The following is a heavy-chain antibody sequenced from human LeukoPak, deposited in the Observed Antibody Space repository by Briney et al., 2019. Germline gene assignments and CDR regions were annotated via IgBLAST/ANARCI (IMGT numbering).Heavy chain of an antibody. Sequence: KASETLSLTCTVSGGSISSYYWSWIRQPPGKGLEWIGEINHSGSANYNPSLKSRVTISADTSKNQFSLKLSSVTAADTAVYYCARGLRYYDFWSAQRGMDVWGQGTTVTVSS. V-gene: IGHV4-34*01. D-gene: IGHD3-3*01. CDR3: ARGLRYYDFWSAQRGMDV. CDR1: GGSISSYY. J-gene: IGHJ6*02. CDR2: INHSGSA.